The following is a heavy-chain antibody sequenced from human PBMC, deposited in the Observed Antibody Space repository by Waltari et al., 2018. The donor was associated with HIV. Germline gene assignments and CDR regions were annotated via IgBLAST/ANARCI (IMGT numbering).Heavy chain of an antibody. Sequence: EVQLVESGGGLVQPGGSLRLSCAASGFTFRSYWMHWVRQAPGKGLVWVSCISSDGSTTNYADSVKGRLTISRDNAKNTLYLQMNSLRADDTAVYYCARENMMTYYDALDIWGQGTMVTVSS. D-gene: IGHD3-10*01. CDR3: ARENMMTYYDALDI. V-gene: IGHV3-74*01. CDR1: GFTFRSYW. CDR2: ISSDGSTT. J-gene: IGHJ3*02.